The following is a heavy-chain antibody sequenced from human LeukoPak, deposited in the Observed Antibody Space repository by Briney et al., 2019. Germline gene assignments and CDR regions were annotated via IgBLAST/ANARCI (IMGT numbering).Heavy chain of an antibody. Sequence: PGGSLRLSCAASGFTFSSYAMSWVRQAPGKGLEWVSAINGSGGSTYYADSVKGRFTISRDNSKNTLYLQMNSLRAEDTAVYYCAKATVYDFVWGSHRSYYFDYWGQGTLVTVSS. CDR3: AKATVYDFVWGSHRSYYFDY. CDR2: INGSGGST. CDR1: GFTFSSYA. D-gene: IGHD3-16*02. J-gene: IGHJ4*02. V-gene: IGHV3-23*01.